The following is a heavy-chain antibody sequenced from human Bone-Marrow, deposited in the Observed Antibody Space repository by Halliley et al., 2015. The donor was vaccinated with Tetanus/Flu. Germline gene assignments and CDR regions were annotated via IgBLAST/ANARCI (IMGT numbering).Heavy chain of an antibody. CDR2: IMPVHDVL. CDR3: ATGDHFGMAV. V-gene: IGHV1-69*01. J-gene: IGHJ6*02. Sequence: QVQLVQSGAAVKKPGSSVKVSCKASGGTFGTDTISWVRQAPGQGLEWVGGIMPVHDVLNYGRKFQGRVTITADESTSTAHLEFTSLRFDDTAMYYCATGDHFGMAVWGQGSTVIVSS. CDR1: GGTFGTDT.